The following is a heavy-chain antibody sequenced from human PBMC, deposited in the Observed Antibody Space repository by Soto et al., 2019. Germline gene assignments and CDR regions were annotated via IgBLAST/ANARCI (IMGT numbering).Heavy chain of an antibody. CDR3: AREGGVYSSGWYGNDY. CDR1: GFTFSSYA. D-gene: IGHD6-19*01. J-gene: IGHJ4*02. V-gene: IGHV3-30-3*01. Sequence: GGSLRLSCAASGFTFSSYAMHWVRQAPGKGLEWVAVISYDGSNKYYADSVKGRFTISRDNSKNTLYLQMNSLRAEDTAVYYCAREGGVYSSGWYGNDYWGQGTLVTVSS. CDR2: ISYDGSNK.